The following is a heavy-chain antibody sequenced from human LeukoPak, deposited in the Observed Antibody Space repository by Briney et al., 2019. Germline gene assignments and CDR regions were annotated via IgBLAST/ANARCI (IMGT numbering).Heavy chain of an antibody. Sequence: GGSLRLSCAASAFTFSSYAMSWVRQAPGKGLEWVWGISGSGGSTYYADSVKGRFPISREIYKNPLYLQTNSLRAEDTAVYYCAKSGGYSGYHLRYWGQGTLVTVAS. CDR2: ISGSGGST. J-gene: IGHJ4*02. D-gene: IGHD5-12*01. V-gene: IGHV3-23*01. CDR1: AFTFSSYA. CDR3: AKSGGYSGYHLRY.